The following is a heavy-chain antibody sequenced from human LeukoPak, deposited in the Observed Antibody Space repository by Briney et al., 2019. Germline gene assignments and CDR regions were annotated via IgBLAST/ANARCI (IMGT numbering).Heavy chain of an antibody. J-gene: IGHJ6*02. CDR3: ARAVVVTATTIYGMDV. Sequence: SETLSLTCTVSGGSISSGDYYWSWIRQPPGKGLEWIGYIYYSGSTYYNPPLKSRVTISVDTSKNQFSLKLSSVTAADTAVYYCARAVVVTATTIYGMDVWGQGTTVTVSS. CDR1: GGSISSGDYY. V-gene: IGHV4-30-4*01. CDR2: IYYSGST. D-gene: IGHD2-21*02.